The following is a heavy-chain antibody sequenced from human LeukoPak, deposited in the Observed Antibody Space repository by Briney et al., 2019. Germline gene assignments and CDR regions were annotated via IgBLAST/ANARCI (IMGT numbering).Heavy chain of an antibody. CDR3: ARSGQVVAHYYFDY. D-gene: IGHD2-15*01. J-gene: IGHJ4*02. CDR1: GYSISSGYY. Sequence: SETLSLTCTVSGYSISSGYYWGWIRQPPGKGLEWIGSIYHSGSTYYNPSLKSRVTISVDTSKNQFSLKLSSVTAADTAVYYCARSGQVVAHYYFDYWGQGTLVTVSS. CDR2: IYHSGST. V-gene: IGHV4-38-2*02.